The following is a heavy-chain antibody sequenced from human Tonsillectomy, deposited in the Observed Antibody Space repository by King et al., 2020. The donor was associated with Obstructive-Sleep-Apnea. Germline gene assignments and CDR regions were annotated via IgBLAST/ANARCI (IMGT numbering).Heavy chain of an antibody. V-gene: IGHV3-33*06. CDR1: GFTFSSDG. D-gene: IGHD4-17*01. Sequence: VQLVESGGGVVQPGRSLRLSCAASGFTFSSDGMHWVRQAPGKGLEWVAVIWYDGSNKYYAVSVKGRFTISRDNSKNTLYLQMNSLRAEDTAVYYCAKDYDYGDYPVFDYWGQGTLVTVSS. CDR2: IWYDGSNK. CDR3: AKDYDYGDYPVFDY. J-gene: IGHJ4*02.